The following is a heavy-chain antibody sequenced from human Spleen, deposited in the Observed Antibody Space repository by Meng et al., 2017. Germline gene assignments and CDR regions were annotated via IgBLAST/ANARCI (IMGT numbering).Heavy chain of an antibody. V-gene: IGHV4-59*01. CDR1: DDSISSYY. Sequence: CTVPDDSISSYYWNWIRQPPGKGLEWIGFIYHNGDTNYNPSLKSRVTISVDTSKNQFSLKLTPVTAADTAIYYCAGDRTQPRHLERNDGFDEWGQGTMVTVSS. J-gene: IGHJ3*01. D-gene: IGHD1-1*01. CDR3: AGDRTQPRHLERNDGFDE. CDR2: IYHNGDT.